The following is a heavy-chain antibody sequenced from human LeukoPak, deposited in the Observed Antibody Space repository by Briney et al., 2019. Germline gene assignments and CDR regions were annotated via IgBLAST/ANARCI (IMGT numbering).Heavy chain of an antibody. CDR2: INPNSGGT. J-gene: IGHJ3*02. Sequence: GASVKVSCKASGYTFTGYYMHWVRQAPGQGLEWMGWINPNSGGTNYAQKFQGRVTMTEDTSTDTAYMELSSLRSEDTAVYYCATDTTYRIGAYRKAGAFDIWGQGTMVTVSS. CDR3: ATDTTYRIGAYRKAGAFDI. V-gene: IGHV1-2*02. D-gene: IGHD3-16*01. CDR1: GYTFTGYY.